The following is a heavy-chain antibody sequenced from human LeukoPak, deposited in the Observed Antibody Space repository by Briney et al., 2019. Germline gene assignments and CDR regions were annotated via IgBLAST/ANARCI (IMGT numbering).Heavy chain of an antibody. CDR3: AKDTGPWVLRYFDPADY. CDR1: GFTFSSYA. D-gene: IGHD3-9*01. V-gene: IGHV3-30-3*01. J-gene: IGHJ4*02. Sequence: GRSLRLSCAASGFTFSSYAMHWVRQAPGKGLDWVAIISYDGSNKDYADSVKGRFTISRDNSKNTLYLQMNSLRAEDTAVYYCAKDTGPWVLRYFDPADYWGQGTLVTVSS. CDR2: ISYDGSNK.